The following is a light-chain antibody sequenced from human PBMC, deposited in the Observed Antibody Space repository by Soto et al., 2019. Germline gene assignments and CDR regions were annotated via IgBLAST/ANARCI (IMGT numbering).Light chain of an antibody. CDR3: QQYNNWPRT. J-gene: IGKJ2*01. CDR1: QSVSSS. Sequence: EIVKTQSPVTLSVSPGERATLSCRASQSVSSSLAWFQQKPGQAPRLLIYGASTRATGIPARFSGSGSGTEFTLTLSSLQSEDFAVYYCQQYNNWPRTFGQGTKLEMK. CDR2: GAS. V-gene: IGKV3-15*01.